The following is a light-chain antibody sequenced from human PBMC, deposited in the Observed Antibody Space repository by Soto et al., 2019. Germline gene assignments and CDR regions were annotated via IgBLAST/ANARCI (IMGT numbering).Light chain of an antibody. V-gene: IGKV3-11*01. CDR1: QSIGRY. CDR3: QQRANWLT. Sequence: EIVLTQSPATLTLSPGERVTLSCRASQSIGRYLAWYQHKPGQAPRLLIYDASNRATGIPPRFSGSGSGTDFTLTISSLAPEDFADYYCQQRANWLTFGGGTKVEIK. CDR2: DAS. J-gene: IGKJ4*01.